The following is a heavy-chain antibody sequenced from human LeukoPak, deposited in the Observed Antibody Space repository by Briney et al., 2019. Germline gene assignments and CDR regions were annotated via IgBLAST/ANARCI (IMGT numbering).Heavy chain of an antibody. D-gene: IGHD2-2*02. CDR2: MNPNSGNT. Sequence: ASVKVSCKASGYTFTSYDINWVRQATGHELEWMGWMNPNSGNTGYAQNFQGRVTITWNTSITTAYMELSSLRSEDTAVYYCARGTIPIDYWGQGTLVTVSS. CDR1: GYTFTSYD. CDR3: ARGTIPIDY. V-gene: IGHV1-8*03. J-gene: IGHJ4*02.